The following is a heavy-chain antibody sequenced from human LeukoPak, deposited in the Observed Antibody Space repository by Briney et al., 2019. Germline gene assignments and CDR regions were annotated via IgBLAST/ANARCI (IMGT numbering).Heavy chain of an antibody. V-gene: IGHV3-23*01. CDR2: ISGSGGST. Sequence: GGSLRLSCAASGFTFSSYAMSWARQAPGKGLEWVSAISGSGGSTYYADSVKGRFTIPRDNSKNTLYLQMNSLRAEDTAVYYCAKDKAYDSSGLIGFWGQGTLVTVSS. CDR3: AKDKAYDSSGLIGF. D-gene: IGHD3-22*01. J-gene: IGHJ4*02. CDR1: GFTFSSYA.